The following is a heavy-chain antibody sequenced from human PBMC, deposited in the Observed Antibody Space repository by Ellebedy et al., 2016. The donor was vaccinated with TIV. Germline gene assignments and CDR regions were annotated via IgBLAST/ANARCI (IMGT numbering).Heavy chain of an antibody. D-gene: IGHD3-10*01. CDR1: GGSISSGGYY. Sequence: MPSETLSLTCTVSGGSISSGGYYWSWIRQHPGKGLEWIGYIYYSGSTYYNPSLKSRVTISVDTSKNQFSLKLSSVTAGDTAIYYCARLRYFGSGSYSDYWGQGTLVTVSS. V-gene: IGHV4-31*03. CDR2: IYYSGST. CDR3: ARLRYFGSGSYSDY. J-gene: IGHJ4*02.